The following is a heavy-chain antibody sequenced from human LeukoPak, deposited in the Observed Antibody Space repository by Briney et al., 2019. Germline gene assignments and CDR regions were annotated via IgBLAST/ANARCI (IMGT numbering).Heavy chain of an antibody. V-gene: IGHV1-2*02. Sequence: ASVKLSCKASGYTFTAYYIYWLRQAPGQGLDWMGWINHNSGGTNYAQNFQDRVSMTRDTSISTAYMELTSLRSDDTAVYYCARGDIYWDYWGQGTQVTVSS. CDR3: ARGDIYWDY. CDR2: INHNSGGT. J-gene: IGHJ4*02. CDR1: GYTFTAYY.